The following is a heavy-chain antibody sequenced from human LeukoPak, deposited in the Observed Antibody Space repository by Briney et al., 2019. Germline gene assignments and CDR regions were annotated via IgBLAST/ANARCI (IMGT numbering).Heavy chain of an antibody. D-gene: IGHD3-16*01. CDR1: GYPFTSYW. V-gene: IGHV5-51*01. Sequence: GESLKISCKGSGYPFTSYWIGWVRQMPGKGLEWMGIIYPGDSDTRYSPSFQGQVTISVDKSISTAYLQWSSLNASDSAMYYSASGKDRIGGVDYWGQGTLVTVSS. J-gene: IGHJ4*02. CDR3: ASGKDRIGGVDY. CDR2: IYPGDSDT.